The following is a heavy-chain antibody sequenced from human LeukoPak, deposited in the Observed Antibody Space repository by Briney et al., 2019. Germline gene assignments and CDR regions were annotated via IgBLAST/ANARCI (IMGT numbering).Heavy chain of an antibody. D-gene: IGHD3-10*01. Sequence: SETLSLTCTVSGGSISSYYWSWIRQPPGKGLEWIGYIYYSGSTNYNPSLKSRVTISVDTSKNQFSLKMSSVTASDTAVYYCASNYYGSGSLDYWGQGNLVTVSS. CDR3: ASNYYGSGSLDY. CDR2: IYYSGST. J-gene: IGHJ4*02. CDR1: GGSISSYY. V-gene: IGHV4-59*08.